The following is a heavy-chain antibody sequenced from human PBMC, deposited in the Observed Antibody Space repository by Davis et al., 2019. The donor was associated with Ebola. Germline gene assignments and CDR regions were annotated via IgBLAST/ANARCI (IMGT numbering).Heavy chain of an antibody. CDR3: ARDSRWLVPGTHYYYGMDV. V-gene: IGHV4-59*01. CDR1: GGSISSYY. D-gene: IGHD6-19*01. Sequence: MPSETLSLTCTVSGGSISSYYWSWIRQPPGKGLEWIGYIYYSGSTNYNPSLKSRVTISVDTSKNQFSLKLSSVTAADTAVYYCARDSRWLVPGTHYYYGMDVWGQGTTVTVTS. J-gene: IGHJ6*02. CDR2: IYYSGST.